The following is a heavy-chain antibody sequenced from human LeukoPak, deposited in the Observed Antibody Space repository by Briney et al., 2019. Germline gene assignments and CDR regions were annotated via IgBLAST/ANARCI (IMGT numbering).Heavy chain of an antibody. CDR3: ATEYWYRHDY. D-gene: IGHD6-13*01. CDR1: GFNFNYYF. V-gene: IGHV3-7*01. CDR2: IDKDGSGT. Sequence: GGSLRLSCATSGFNFNYYFMAWVRQAPGEGLEWLATIDKDGSGTEYIDSVRGRFTIPRDNTKKSIHLQMSSLSADDTAVYFCATEYWYRHDYWGQGTLVTVSS. J-gene: IGHJ4*02.